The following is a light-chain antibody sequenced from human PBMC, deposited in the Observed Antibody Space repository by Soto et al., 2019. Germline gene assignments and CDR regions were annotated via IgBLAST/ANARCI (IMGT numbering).Light chain of an antibody. J-gene: IGKJ1*01. CDR2: AAS. Sequence: DIQMTQSPSSLSASVGDRVTITCRASQTISSYLNWYQQTLGRAPKLLIYAASSLQGGVPSRFSGSGSGTDFTLTISSLQPEDSATFYCQQTYSTPSTWTFGQGTKVEIK. CDR3: QQTYSTPSTWT. V-gene: IGKV1-39*01. CDR1: QTISSY.